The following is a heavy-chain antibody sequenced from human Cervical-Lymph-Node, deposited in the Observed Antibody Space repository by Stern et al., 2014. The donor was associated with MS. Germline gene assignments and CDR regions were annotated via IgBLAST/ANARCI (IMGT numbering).Heavy chain of an antibody. Sequence: QVQLGQSGAEVKKPGASVKVSCEASGFRFSDYYIHWVRQAPGQGLEWMGCINPKNGDTQSAQRFQGRVSMTRDTSISTAYMELSSLKSDDTAMYYCGRGIKTFDPWGQGTLVTVSS. CDR2: INPKNGDT. CDR1: GFRFSDYY. D-gene: IGHD5-24*01. J-gene: IGHJ5*02. V-gene: IGHV1-2*02. CDR3: GRGIKTFDP.